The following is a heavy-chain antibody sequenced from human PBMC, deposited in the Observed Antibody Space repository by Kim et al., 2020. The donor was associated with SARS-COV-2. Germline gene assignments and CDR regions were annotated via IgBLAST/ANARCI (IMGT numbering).Heavy chain of an antibody. V-gene: IGHV4-59*01. CDR2: ISSRGRA. CDR3: ARDGGGGAFSP. Sequence: SETLSLTCASSGGSISSYYWSWIRQRLGNGLAWLGPISSRGRANYNPSLKSRVTISLDTSNIQFSLNLSSVTAADTAIYYFARDGGGGAFSPWGQGTLVTVSS. D-gene: IGHD3-16*01. J-gene: IGHJ4*02. CDR1: GGSISSYY.